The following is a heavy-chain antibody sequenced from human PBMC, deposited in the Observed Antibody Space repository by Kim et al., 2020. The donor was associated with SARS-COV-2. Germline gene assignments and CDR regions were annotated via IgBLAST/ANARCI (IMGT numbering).Heavy chain of an antibody. V-gene: IGHV3-21*01. CDR1: GFTFSSYS. CDR3: AREWELPNAFDI. D-gene: IGHD1-26*01. CDR2: ISSSSSYI. Sequence: GGSLRLSCAASGFTFSSYSMNWVRQAPGKGLEWVSSISSSSSYIYYADSVKGRFTISRDNAKNSLYLQMNSLRAEDTAVYYCAREWELPNAFDIWGQGTMVTVSS. J-gene: IGHJ3*02.